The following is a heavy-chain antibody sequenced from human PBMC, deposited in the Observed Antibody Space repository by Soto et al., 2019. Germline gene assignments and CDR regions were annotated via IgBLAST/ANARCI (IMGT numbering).Heavy chain of an antibody. D-gene: IGHD4-17*01. CDR2: IYYSGST. CDR3: DSDGPGYGDNSEFYVMDV. V-gene: IGHV4-59*01. J-gene: IGHJ6*02. CDR1: GGSISSYY. Sequence: PSETLSLTCTVSGGSISSYYWSWIRQPPGKGLEWIGYIYYSGSTNYNPSLKSRVTISVDTSKNQFCLKLSSVTAADTAVYYCDSDGPGYGDNSEFYVMDVWGQATPVTVSS.